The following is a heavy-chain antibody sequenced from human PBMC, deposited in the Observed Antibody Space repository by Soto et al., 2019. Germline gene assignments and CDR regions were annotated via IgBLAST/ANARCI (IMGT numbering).Heavy chain of an antibody. Sequence: PSETLSLTCAVYGGSFSGYYWSWIRQPPGKGLEWIGEINHSGSTNYNPSLKSRVTISVDTSKNQFSLKLSSVTAADTAVYYCARVPIVVVTAIGPDYYYYGMDVWGQGTTVTVSS. CDR2: INHSGST. D-gene: IGHD2-21*02. J-gene: IGHJ6*02. CDR3: ARVPIVVVTAIGPDYYYYGMDV. V-gene: IGHV4-34*01. CDR1: GGSFSGYY.